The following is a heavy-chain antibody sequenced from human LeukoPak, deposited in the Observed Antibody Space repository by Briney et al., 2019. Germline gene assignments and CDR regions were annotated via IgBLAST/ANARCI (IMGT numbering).Heavy chain of an antibody. CDR1: GGSFSSYY. CDR2: IYYSGRT. J-gene: IGHJ4*02. V-gene: IGHV4-59*01. Sequence: PSETLSLTCAVYGGSFSSYYWSWIRQPPGKGLEWIGYIYYSGRTSYNPSLKSRVTISIDTSKNQFSLRLSSVTAADTAVYHCARGQKYRSGYTVTELGSGYFDYWGQGTLVTVSS. CDR3: ARGQKYRSGYTVTELGSGYFDY. D-gene: IGHD5-18*01.